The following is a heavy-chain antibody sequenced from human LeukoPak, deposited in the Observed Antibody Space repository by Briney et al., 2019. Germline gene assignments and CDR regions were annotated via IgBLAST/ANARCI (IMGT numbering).Heavy chain of an antibody. CDR2: IYYSGNT. CDR3: ARQTGSGLFIPP. V-gene: IGHV4-39*01. CDR1: GVSISSSNSY. Sequence: SETLSLSCTVSGVSISSSNSYWGWIRQPPGKGLEWIGSIYYSGNTYYNASLKSQVSISIDTSKNQFSLRLTSVTAADTAVYYCARQTGSGLFIPPGGQGTLVTVSS. J-gene: IGHJ4*02. D-gene: IGHD3/OR15-3a*01.